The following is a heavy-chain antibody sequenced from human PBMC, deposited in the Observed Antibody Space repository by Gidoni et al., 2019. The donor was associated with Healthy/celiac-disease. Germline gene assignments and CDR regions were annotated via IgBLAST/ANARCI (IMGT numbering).Heavy chain of an antibody. J-gene: IGHJ3*02. CDR3: ARVWNPAGLAFDI. Sequence: QLQLQESGSGLVKPSQTLSLPCAGSGGSISSGGYSWSWIRQPPGKGLEWIGYIYHSRSTYYNPALKSRVTISVDRSKNQVSLKLRAVAAADTAVYYCARVWNPAGLAFDIWGQGTMVTVSS. CDR1: GGSISSGGYS. V-gene: IGHV4-30-2*01. CDR2: IYHSRST. D-gene: IGHD3-3*01.